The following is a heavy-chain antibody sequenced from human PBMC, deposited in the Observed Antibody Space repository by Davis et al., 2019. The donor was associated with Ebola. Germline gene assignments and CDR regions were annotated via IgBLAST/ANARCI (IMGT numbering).Heavy chain of an antibody. J-gene: IGHJ6*02. CDR2: IKSNVDGGAA. CDR3: TTRIYYNGMDV. CDR1: GDSFSNHV. Sequence: PGGSLRLSCVVSGDSFSNHVLNWVRQAPGKGLEWVGRIKSNVDGGAADYAAPVRGRFTISRDDSKPTLYLQMNSLKTEDTAVYYCTTRIYYNGMDVWGQGTTVTVSS. D-gene: IGHD2-15*01. V-gene: IGHV3-15*01.